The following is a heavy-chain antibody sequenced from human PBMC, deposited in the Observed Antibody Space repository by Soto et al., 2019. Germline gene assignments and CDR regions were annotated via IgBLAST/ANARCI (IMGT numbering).Heavy chain of an antibody. Sequence: ASVKVSCKASGYTFTSYAMHRVRQAPGQRLEWMGWINAGNGNTKYSQKFQGRVTITRDTSASTAYMELSSLRSEDTAVYYCARDPSGSSYFDYWGQGTLVTVSS. CDR2: INAGNGNT. CDR1: GYTFTSYA. D-gene: IGHD1-26*01. CDR3: ARDPSGSSYFDY. J-gene: IGHJ4*02. V-gene: IGHV1-3*01.